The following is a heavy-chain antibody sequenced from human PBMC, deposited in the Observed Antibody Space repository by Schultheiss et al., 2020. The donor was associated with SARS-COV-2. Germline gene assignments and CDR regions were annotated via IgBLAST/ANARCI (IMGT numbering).Heavy chain of an antibody. CDR2: IYYSGST. CDR3: ARRRRQQLDPNPRLNYGMDV. Sequence: SQTLSLTCTVSGGSISSYYWSWIRQSPGTGLEWIGYIYYSGSTYYNPSLKSRVTISVDTSKNQFSLKLSSVTAADTAVYYCARRRRQQLDPNPRLNYGMDVWGQGTTVPVSS. D-gene: IGHD6-13*01. V-gene: IGHV4-59*08. CDR1: GGSISSYY. J-gene: IGHJ6*02.